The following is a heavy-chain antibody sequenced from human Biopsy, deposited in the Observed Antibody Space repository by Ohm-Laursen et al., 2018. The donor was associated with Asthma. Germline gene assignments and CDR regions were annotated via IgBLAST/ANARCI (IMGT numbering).Heavy chain of an antibody. CDR3: ARAVDYSHYYGINV. D-gene: IGHD3-10*01. V-gene: IGHV1-18*01. J-gene: IGHJ6*02. CDR1: GYTFNSAG. CDR2: ISVYNGNT. Sequence: SVKVSCNASGYTFNSAGVTWVRQAPGQGIEWMGWISVYNGNTKVAQKLQDRVTMITDTSTSTAYMELRSLRSDDTAVYFCARAVDYSHYYGINVWGQGTTVTVS.